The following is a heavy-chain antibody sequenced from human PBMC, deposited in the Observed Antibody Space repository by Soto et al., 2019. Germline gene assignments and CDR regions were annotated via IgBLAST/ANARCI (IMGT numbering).Heavy chain of an antibody. V-gene: IGHV4-34*01. Sequence: QVQLQQWGAGLLKPSETLSLTCAVYGGSFSGYYWSWIRQPPGKGLEWIGEINHSGSTNYNPSLKSRVTISVDTSKNQFSLNLSSVTAADTAVYYCARGGDYDSDAFDIWGQGTMVTVSS. CDR1: GGSFSGYY. CDR2: INHSGST. D-gene: IGHD4-17*01. CDR3: ARGGDYDSDAFDI. J-gene: IGHJ3*02.